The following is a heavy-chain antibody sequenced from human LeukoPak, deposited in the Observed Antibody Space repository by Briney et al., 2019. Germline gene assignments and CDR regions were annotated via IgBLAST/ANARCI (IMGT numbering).Heavy chain of an antibody. CDR2: ISAYNGNT. D-gene: IGHD3-10*01. CDR3: ARDGRGVEYYGSGSYYTKPRHFDY. Sequence: ASVKVSCKASGYTFTGYYMHWVRQAPGQGLEWMGWISAYNGNTNYAQKLQGRVTMTTDTSTSTAYMELRSLRSDDTAVYYCARDGRGVEYYGSGSYYTKPRHFDYWGQGTLVTVSS. J-gene: IGHJ4*02. CDR1: GYTFTGYY. V-gene: IGHV1-18*04.